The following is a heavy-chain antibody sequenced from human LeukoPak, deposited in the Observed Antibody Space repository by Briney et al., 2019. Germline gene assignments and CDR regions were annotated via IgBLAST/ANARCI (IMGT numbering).Heavy chain of an antibody. V-gene: IGHV3-23*01. D-gene: IGHD1-26*01. CDR1: GFSVSSRA. CDR2: ISNSGYNT. J-gene: IGHJ4*02. Sequence: GGSLRLSCAASGFSVSSRAMSWVRQAPGKGLEWVSTISNSGYNTWYADSVKGRFTISRDNSQNTLYLQMSSLSAEDTALYYCARHDGSSFIYYVDHWGQGALVTVSS. CDR3: ARHDGSSFIYYVDH.